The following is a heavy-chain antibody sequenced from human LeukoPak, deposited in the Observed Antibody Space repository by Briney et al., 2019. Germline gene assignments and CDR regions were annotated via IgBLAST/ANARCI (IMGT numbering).Heavy chain of an antibody. J-gene: IGHJ6*02. V-gene: IGHV4-59*08. CDR2: LYDSGST. CDR3: ARRFSTSSPFSYHGMDV. CDR1: GGSISAYY. D-gene: IGHD6-6*01. Sequence: PSETLSLTCTVSGGSISAYYWSWIRQPPGKGLEWIGHLYDSGSTNYNPSLKSRVIISLETSKQQLSLRLTSVTAADTAVYYCARRFSTSSPFSYHGMDVWGQGTTVTVSS.